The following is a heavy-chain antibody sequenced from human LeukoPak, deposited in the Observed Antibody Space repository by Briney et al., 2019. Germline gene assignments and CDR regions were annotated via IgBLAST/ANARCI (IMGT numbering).Heavy chain of an antibody. CDR2: INSDGSST. CDR1: GFTFSSYW. J-gene: IGHJ4*02. Sequence: GGSLRLSCAASGFTFSSYWMHWVRQAPGKGLVWVSRINSDGSSTSYADSVKGRFTISRGNAKNTLYLQMNSLRAEDTAVYYCAREWSGSYYSRSFDYWGQGTLVTVSS. D-gene: IGHD1-26*01. CDR3: AREWSGSYYSRSFDY. V-gene: IGHV3-74*01.